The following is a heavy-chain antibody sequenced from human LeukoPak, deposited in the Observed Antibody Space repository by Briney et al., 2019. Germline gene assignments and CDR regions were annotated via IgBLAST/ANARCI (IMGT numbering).Heavy chain of an antibody. Sequence: ASVTVSCKASGYTFTNNGISWMRQAPGQGLEWMGWISAYNDNTNNAQKFQGRVTMTTDTSTSTAYMELRSLRSDDTAAYYCARDMGYCSGGSYPHNAFDIWGQGTMVTVS. CDR2: ISAYNDNT. CDR1: GYTFTNNG. D-gene: IGHD2-15*01. CDR3: ARDMGYCSGGSYPHNAFDI. V-gene: IGHV1-18*01. J-gene: IGHJ3*02.